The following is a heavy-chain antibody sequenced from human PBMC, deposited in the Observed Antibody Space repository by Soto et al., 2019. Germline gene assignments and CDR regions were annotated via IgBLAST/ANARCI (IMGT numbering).Heavy chain of an antibody. V-gene: IGHV4-31*01. J-gene: IGHJ6*02. CDR3: ARARYLEGGVHV. Sequence: QVQLQESGPGLVKPSQTLSLTCTVSGDSISSGDYYWRWIRQHPGKGLEWIGYIYYSGSTSYNPSLKSPVTISVETSTNQFSLTRSCVTAADTAVYYGARARYLEGGVHVWGQGTTVTVSS. CDR2: IYYSGST. CDR1: GDSISSGDYY. D-gene: IGHD3-16*02.